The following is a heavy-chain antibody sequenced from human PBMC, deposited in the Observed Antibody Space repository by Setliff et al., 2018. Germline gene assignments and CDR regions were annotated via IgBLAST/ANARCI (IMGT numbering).Heavy chain of an antibody. Sequence: SDTLCLTCTVSGGSISYNYWSWIRQPAGKGLQWIGRINTSGSTKYNPSLKSRVTMSVDTSKNQFSLKLSAVTAADTAVYYCARTGTYRYFDYWGQGALVTVSS. CDR3: ARTGTYRYFDY. CDR1: GGSISYNY. V-gene: IGHV4-4*07. D-gene: IGHD1-1*01. CDR2: INTSGST. J-gene: IGHJ4*02.